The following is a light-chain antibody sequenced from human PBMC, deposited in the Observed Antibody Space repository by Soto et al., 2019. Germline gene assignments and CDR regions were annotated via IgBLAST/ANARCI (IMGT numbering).Light chain of an antibody. CDR1: QSVSSSY. V-gene: IGKV3-20*01. J-gene: IGKJ4*01. CDR2: GAS. CDR3: QQYGSSPS. Sequence: EIVLKQSPATLSLSPGERATLSCRASQSVSSSYLAWYQQKPGQAPRLLIYGASSRATGIPDRFSGSGSGTDFTLTISRLEPEDFAVYYCQQYGSSPSFGGGTKVDIK.